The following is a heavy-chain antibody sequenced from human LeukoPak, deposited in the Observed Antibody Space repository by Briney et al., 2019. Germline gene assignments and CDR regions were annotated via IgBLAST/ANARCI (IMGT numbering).Heavy chain of an antibody. CDR1: GYTFTSYY. J-gene: IGHJ4*02. CDR2: IDPSGGST. CDR3: AKDGPLLRLGELSWGYDY. Sequence: ASVKVSCKASGYTFTSYYMHWVRQAPGQGLEWMGIIDPSGGSTSYAQKFQGRVTMTRDTSTSTVYMELSSLRSEDTAVYYCAKDGPLLRLGELSWGYDYWGQGTLVTVSS. V-gene: IGHV1-46*01. D-gene: IGHD3-16*02.